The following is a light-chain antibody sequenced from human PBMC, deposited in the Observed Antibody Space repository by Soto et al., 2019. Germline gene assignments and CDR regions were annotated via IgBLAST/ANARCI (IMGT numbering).Light chain of an antibody. Sequence: EIVMTQSPATLSVSPGERVTLSCRASHHISSYLAWYQQKPGQAPGLLIYGASTRATGIPARFSGSGSGTEFTLTISSLQSEDFAVYYCQQYNDWPRTFGQGTKVEIK. J-gene: IGKJ1*01. CDR3: QQYNDWPRT. CDR1: HHISSY. CDR2: GAS. V-gene: IGKV3-15*01.